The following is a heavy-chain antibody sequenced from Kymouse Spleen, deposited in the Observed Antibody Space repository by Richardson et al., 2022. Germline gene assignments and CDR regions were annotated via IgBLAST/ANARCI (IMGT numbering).Heavy chain of an antibody. CDR2: IYYSGST. CDR3: ARQGIAAHYFDY. J-gene: IGHJ4*02. CDR1: GGSISSSSYY. D-gene: IGHD6-13*01,IGHD6-25*01. V-gene: IGHV4-39*01. Sequence: QLQLQESGPGLVKPSETLSLTCTVSGGSISSSSYYWGWIRQPPGKGLEWIGSIYYSGSTYYNPSLKSRVTISVDTSKNQFSLKLSSVTAADTAVYYCARQGIAAHYFDYWGQGTLVTVSS.